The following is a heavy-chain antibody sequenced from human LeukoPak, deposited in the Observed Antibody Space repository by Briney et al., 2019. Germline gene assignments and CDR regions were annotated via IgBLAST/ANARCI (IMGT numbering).Heavy chain of an antibody. CDR2: INHSGST. J-gene: IGHJ4*02. Sequence: SETLSLTCTVSGGSISSYYWSWIRQPPGKGLEWIGEINHSGSTNYNPSLKSRVTISVDTSKNQFSLKLSSVTAADTAVYYCARKKPMTTVTTKGRSYFDYWGQGTLVTVSS. CDR3: ARKKPMTTVTTKGRSYFDY. D-gene: IGHD4-4*01. CDR1: GGSISSYY. V-gene: IGHV4-34*01.